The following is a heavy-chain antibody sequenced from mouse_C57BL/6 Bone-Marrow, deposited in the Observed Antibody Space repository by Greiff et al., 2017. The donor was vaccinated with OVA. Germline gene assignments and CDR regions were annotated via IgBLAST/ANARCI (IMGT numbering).Heavy chain of an antibody. Sequence: VQLKQSGPELVKPGASVKISCKASGYSFTGYYMNWVKQSPEKSLEWIGEINPITGGTTYNQKFKAKATLTVDKSSSTAYMQLKSLTSEDSAVYYCARSYYSNYLAWFAYWGQGTLVTVSA. CDR3: ARSYYSNYLAWFAY. CDR1: GYSFTGYY. J-gene: IGHJ3*01. D-gene: IGHD2-5*01. V-gene: IGHV1-42*01. CDR2: INPITGGT.